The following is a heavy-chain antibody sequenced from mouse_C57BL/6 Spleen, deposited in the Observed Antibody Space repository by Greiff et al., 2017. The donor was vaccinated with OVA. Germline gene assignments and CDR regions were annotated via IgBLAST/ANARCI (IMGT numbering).Heavy chain of an antibody. CDR2: ISSGGSYT. D-gene: IGHD1-1*01. CDR3: ARRGTTVVACDV. V-gene: IGHV5-6*02. CDR1: GFTFSSYG. J-gene: IGHJ1*03. Sequence: EVKLVESGGDLVKPGGSLKLSCAASGFTFSSYGMSWVRQTPDKRLEWVATISSGGSYTYYPDSVKGRFTISRDNAKNTLYLQMSSLKSEDTAMYYCARRGTTVVACDVWGTGTTVTVSS.